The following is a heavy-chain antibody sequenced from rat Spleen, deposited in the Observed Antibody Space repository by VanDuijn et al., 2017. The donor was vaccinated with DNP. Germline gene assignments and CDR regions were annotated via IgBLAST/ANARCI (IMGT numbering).Heavy chain of an antibody. J-gene: IGHJ3*01. D-gene: IGHD1-2*01. CDR2: IIYDGSRT. V-gene: IGHV5S10*01. CDR1: GFTFSDYN. Sequence: EVQLVESGGGLVQPGRSLKLSCAASGFTFSDYNMAWVRQAPKKGLEWVATIIYDGSRTYYRDSVKGRFTISRGQAENTLYLQMDSLRSEDTATYYCATQGYFSTYILGTYWGQGTLVTVSS. CDR3: ATQGYFSTYILGTY.